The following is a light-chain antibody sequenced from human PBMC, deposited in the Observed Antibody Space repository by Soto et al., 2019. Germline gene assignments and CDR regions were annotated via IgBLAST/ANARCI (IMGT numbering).Light chain of an antibody. CDR3: SSYTSSTNYV. CDR2: GNT. Sequence: QSVLTQPPSVSGAPGQRVTISCTGSSSNIGAGYDVHWYQQLPGTAPKLLIYGNTNRPSGVPDRFSGSKSGPSASLAITGLQAEDEADYYCSSYTSSTNYVFGTGTKVTVL. V-gene: IGLV1-40*01. CDR1: SSNIGAGYD. J-gene: IGLJ1*01.